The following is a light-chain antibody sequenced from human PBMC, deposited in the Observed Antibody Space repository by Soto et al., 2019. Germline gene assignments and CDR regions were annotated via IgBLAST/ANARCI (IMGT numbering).Light chain of an antibody. V-gene: IGKV1-9*01. J-gene: IGKJ4*01. Sequence: DIQLTQTPAFLSASVGDKVTITCRASQDISSHLAWYQQKPGKPPNLLIYSASTLQNGVPSRFSGSGSGTDFTLTISSLQPEDFATYFCQQINSYPVTFGGGTKVEIK. CDR1: QDISSH. CDR2: SAS. CDR3: QQINSYPVT.